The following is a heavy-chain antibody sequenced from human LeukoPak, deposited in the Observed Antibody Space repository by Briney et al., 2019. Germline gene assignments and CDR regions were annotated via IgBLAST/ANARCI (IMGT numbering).Heavy chain of an antibody. J-gene: IGHJ4*02. CDR1: GYTFTSYG. Sequence: ASVKVSCKASGYTFTSYGISWVRQAPGQGLEWMGWISAYNGNTNYVQKLQGRVTMTTDTSTSTAYMELRSLRSDDTAVYYCARDITKITIFGVVISYYFDYWGQGTLVTVSS. CDR2: ISAYNGNT. V-gene: IGHV1-18*01. D-gene: IGHD3-3*01. CDR3: ARDITKITIFGVVISYYFDY.